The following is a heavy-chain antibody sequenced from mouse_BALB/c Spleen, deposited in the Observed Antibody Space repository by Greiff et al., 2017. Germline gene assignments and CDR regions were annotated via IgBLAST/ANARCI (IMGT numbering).Heavy chain of an antibody. J-gene: IGHJ4*01. V-gene: IGHV1S22*01. Sequence: LQQPGSELVRPGASVKLSCKASGYTFTSYWMHWVKQRPGQGLEWIRNIYPGSGSTNYDEKFKSKATLTVDTSSSTAYMQLSSLTSEDSAVYYCTRRSHYYGSSYDAMDYWGQGTSVTVSS. CDR3: TRRSHYYGSSYDAMDY. CDR2: IYPGSGST. D-gene: IGHD1-1*01. CDR1: GYTFTSYW.